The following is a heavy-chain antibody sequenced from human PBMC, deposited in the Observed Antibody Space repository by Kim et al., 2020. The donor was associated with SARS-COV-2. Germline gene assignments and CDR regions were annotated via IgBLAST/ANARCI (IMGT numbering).Heavy chain of an antibody. Sequence: DYAVSVKSRIIINPDTSKTQFSLHLNSVTSEDTAVYYCARVLAVAGTFDSWGQGTLVTVSS. CDR3: ARVLAVAGTFDS. V-gene: IGHV6-1*01. J-gene: IGHJ4*02. D-gene: IGHD6-19*01.